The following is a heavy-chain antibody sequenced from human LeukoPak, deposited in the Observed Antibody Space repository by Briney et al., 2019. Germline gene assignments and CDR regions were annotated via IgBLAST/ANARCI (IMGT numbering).Heavy chain of an antibody. J-gene: IGHJ4*02. CDR2: INPNSGGT. Sequence: GASVKVSCKASGYTFTGYYMHWVRQAPGQGLEWMGWINPNSGGTNYAQKFQGRVTMTRDTSISTAYMELSRLRSDDTAVYYCARCAIASAGNDFDYWGQGTLSPSPQ. D-gene: IGHD6-13*01. V-gene: IGHV1-2*02. CDR3: ARCAIASAGNDFDY. CDR1: GYTFTGYY.